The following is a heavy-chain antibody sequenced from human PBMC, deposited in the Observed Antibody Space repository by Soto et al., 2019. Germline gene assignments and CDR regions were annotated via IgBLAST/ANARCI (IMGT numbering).Heavy chain of an antibody. D-gene: IGHD1-26*01. J-gene: IGHJ4*02. CDR2: TSSGAGSI. CDR1: GFPFSDYH. CDR3: ARLLKSGKYYFDY. V-gene: IGHV3-11*01. Sequence: QVQLVESGGDLVKPGGSLRLSCAASGFPFSDYHMSWIRQAPGKGLECVSYTSSGAGSIYYADSVKGRFTISRDNAKNSLYLQMNSLRAEDTAVYYCARLLKSGKYYFDYWGQGTLVTVSS.